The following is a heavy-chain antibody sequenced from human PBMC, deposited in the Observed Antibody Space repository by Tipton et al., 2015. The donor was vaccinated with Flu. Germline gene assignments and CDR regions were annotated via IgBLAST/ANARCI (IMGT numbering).Heavy chain of an antibody. V-gene: IGHV4-4*07. CDR2: IYSGGST. Sequence: TLSLTCTVSGGSISSYYWSWIRQPAGKGLEWIGRIYSGGSTSYNPSLKSRVTMSVDKAENQFSLRLSSVTAADTAVYYCARSVTYYYDSSGSTFDYWGQGTLVTVYS. CDR1: GGSISSYY. J-gene: IGHJ4*02. D-gene: IGHD6-19*01. CDR3: ARSVTYYYDSSGSTFDY.